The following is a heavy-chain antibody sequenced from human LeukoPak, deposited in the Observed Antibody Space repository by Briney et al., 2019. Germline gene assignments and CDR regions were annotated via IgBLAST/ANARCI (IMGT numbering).Heavy chain of an antibody. CDR3: ARALYSMTTVTTEYWFDY. CDR2: IYYSGST. CDR1: GGSISSGDYY. J-gene: IGHJ4*02. Sequence: SETLSLTCTVSGGSISSGDYYWSWIRQPPGKGLEWIGYIYYSGSTYYNPSLQSRVIISLDTSKNQFSLKLTSVTAADTAVYYCARALYSMTTVTTEYWFDYWGQGTLVTVSS. V-gene: IGHV4-30-4*01. D-gene: IGHD4-17*01.